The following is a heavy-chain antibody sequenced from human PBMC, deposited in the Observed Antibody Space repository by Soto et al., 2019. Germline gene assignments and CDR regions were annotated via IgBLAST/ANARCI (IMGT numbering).Heavy chain of an antibody. D-gene: IGHD3-16*02. CDR2: ISAYNGNT. Sequence: QVQLVQSGAEVKKPGASVKVSCKASGYTFTSYGISWVRQAPGQGLEWMGWISAYNGNTNYAQKLQGRVTMTTDTATSTAYMELRSLRSDDTAVYYCARDGAIHLGELSLSALDYWGQGSLVTVSS. CDR1: GYTFTSYG. V-gene: IGHV1-18*01. CDR3: ARDGAIHLGELSLSALDY. J-gene: IGHJ4*02.